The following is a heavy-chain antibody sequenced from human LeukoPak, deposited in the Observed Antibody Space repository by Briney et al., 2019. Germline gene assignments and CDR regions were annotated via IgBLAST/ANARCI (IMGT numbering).Heavy chain of an antibody. CDR1: GYTFTSYD. Sequence: ASVKVSCKASGYTFTSYDINWVRQATGQGLEWMGWMNPNSGNTGYAQKFQGRVTMTRNTSISTAYMELSSLRSEDTAVYYCARAYIAAAGTGGSYWFDPGAREPWSPSPQ. CDR3: ARAYIAAAGTGGSYWFDP. V-gene: IGHV1-8*01. D-gene: IGHD6-13*01. J-gene: IGHJ5*02. CDR2: MNPNSGNT.